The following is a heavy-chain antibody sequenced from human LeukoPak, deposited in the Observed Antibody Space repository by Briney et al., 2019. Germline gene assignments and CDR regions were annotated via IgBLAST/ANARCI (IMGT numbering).Heavy chain of an antibody. CDR2: LSGSGGST. V-gene: IGHV3-23*01. CDR3: AKDRDGASYITMVRGVVSPFDY. CDR1: GFTFSSYA. J-gene: IGHJ4*02. D-gene: IGHD3-10*01. Sequence: GGSLRLSCAASGFTFSSYAMSCVRQAPGKRLNWVSALSGSGGSTYYADSVKGRFTISRDNSKNTLYLQMNSLRAEDTAVYYCAKDRDGASYITMVRGVVSPFDYWGQGTLVTVSS.